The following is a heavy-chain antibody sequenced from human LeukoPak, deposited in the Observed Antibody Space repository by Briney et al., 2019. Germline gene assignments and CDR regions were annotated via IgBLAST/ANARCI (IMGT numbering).Heavy chain of an antibody. D-gene: IGHD3-22*01. CDR3: AKDPPSSSGYSAGDY. J-gene: IGHJ4*02. CDR1: GFTFSSYG. V-gene: IGHV3-30*18. CDR2: ISYDGSNK. Sequence: GRSLRLSCAASGFTFSSYGMHWVRQAPGKGLEWVAVISYDGSNKYYADSVKGRFTISRDNSKNTLYLQMNSLRAEDTAVYYCAKDPPSSSGYSAGDYWGQGTLVTVSS.